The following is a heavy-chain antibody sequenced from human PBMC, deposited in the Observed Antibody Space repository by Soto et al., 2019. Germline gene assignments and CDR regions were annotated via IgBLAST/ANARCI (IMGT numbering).Heavy chain of an antibody. V-gene: IGHV3-21*01. J-gene: IGHJ6*03. Sequence: PGGSLRLSCAASGFTFSSYSLNWVRQAPGKGLEWVSSISSSSSYIYYADSVKGRFTISRDNAKNSLYLQMNSLRAEDTAVYYCARGGIYCSGGSCWVYYMDVWGKGTTVTVSS. CDR3: ARGGIYCSGGSCWVYYMDV. D-gene: IGHD2-15*01. CDR2: ISSSSSYI. CDR1: GFTFSSYS.